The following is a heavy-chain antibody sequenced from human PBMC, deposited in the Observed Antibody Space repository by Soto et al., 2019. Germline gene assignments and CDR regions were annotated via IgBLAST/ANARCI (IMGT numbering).Heavy chain of an antibody. CDR1: GGSISSGGYY. Sequence: PSETLSLTCTVSGGSISSGGYYWSWIRQHPGKGLEWIGYICYSGSTYYNPSLKSRVTISVDTSRHQFSLKLSSVTAADTAVYYCAGGGLLWFGEILSRNWFDPWGQGTLVTVSS. CDR2: ICYSGST. CDR3: AGGGLLWFGEILSRNWFDP. J-gene: IGHJ5*02. V-gene: IGHV4-31*03. D-gene: IGHD3-10*01.